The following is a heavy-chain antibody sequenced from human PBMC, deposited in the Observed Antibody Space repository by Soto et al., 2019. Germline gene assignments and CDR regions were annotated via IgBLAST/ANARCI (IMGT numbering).Heavy chain of an antibody. D-gene: IGHD6-13*01. CDR3: SRGNFGRQQLLAY. CDR1: GGPVSSTNW. V-gene: IGHV4-4*02. J-gene: IGHJ4*02. CDR2: IYHTGYT. Sequence: QVQLQESGPGLVKPSATLSLTCAVSGGPVSSTNWWTWVRQSPGKGLEWIGEIYHTGYTNYNPSLRNRVNISVDKSRNEISLKLSSVTAADTAVYYCSRGNFGRQQLLAYWGQGILVTVSS.